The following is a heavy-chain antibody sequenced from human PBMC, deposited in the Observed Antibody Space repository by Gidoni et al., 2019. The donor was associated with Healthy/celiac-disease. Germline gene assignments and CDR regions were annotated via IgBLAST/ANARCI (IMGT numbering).Heavy chain of an antibody. D-gene: IGHD3-10*01. CDR2: ISSSGSTI. CDR3: ARENRGFGESHFDY. Sequence: EVQLVESGGGLVQPGGSLRLSCAAYGFTFSSYEMNWVRQAPGKGLEWVSYISSSGSTIYYADSVKGRFTISRDNAKNSLYLQMNSLRAEDTAVYYCARENRGFGESHFDYWGQGTLVTVSS. V-gene: IGHV3-48*03. J-gene: IGHJ4*02. CDR1: GFTFSSYE.